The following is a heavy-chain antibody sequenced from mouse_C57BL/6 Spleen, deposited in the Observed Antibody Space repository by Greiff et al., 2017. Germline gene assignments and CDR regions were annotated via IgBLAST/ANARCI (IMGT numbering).Heavy chain of an antibody. CDR3: AIMCYGGSWLAY. CDR1: GYTFTGYW. J-gene: IGHJ3*01. D-gene: IGHD1-1*02. CDR2: ILPGDGST. V-gene: IGHV1-9*01. Sequence: QVQLQQSGAELMKPGASVKLSCKATGYTFTGYWMEWVKQRPGHGLEWIGEILPGDGSTNYNEKFKGKATFTADTSSNTAYMQLSSLATEDSAIYYCAIMCYGGSWLAYWGQGTLVTVSA.